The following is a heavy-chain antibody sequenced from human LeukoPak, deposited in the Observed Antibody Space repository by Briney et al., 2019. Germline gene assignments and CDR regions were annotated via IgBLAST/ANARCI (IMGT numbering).Heavy chain of an antibody. CDR1: GGSISSYY. CDR2: IYTSGST. J-gene: IGHJ4*02. V-gene: IGHV4-4*09. CDR3: ARHAYYYGSGSLFDY. Sequence: SETLSLTCTVSGGSISSYYWSWIRQPPGKGLEWIGYIYTSGSTNYNPSLKSRVTISVDTSKNQFSLKLSSVTAANTAVYYCARHAYYYGSGSLFDYWGQGTLVTVSS. D-gene: IGHD3-10*01.